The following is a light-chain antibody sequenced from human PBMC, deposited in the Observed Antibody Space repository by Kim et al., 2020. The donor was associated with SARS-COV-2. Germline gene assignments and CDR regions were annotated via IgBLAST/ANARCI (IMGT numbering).Light chain of an antibody. CDR3: GTWDSRLSAYV. V-gene: IGLV1-51*01. Sequence: QSVLTQPPSVSAAPGQKVTISCSGSSSNIGNNYMSWYQQLPGTAPKLLIYDNNKRPSGIPDRFSGSKSGTSATLGITGLQTGDEADYYCGTWDSRLSAYVFGTGTKVTVL. CDR2: DNN. J-gene: IGLJ1*01. CDR1: SSNIGNNY.